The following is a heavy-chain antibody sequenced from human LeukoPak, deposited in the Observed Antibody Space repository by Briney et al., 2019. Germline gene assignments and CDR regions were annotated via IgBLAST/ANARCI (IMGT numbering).Heavy chain of an antibody. D-gene: IGHD3-10*01. CDR1: GYTFTSYY. CDR2: INPSGGST. V-gene: IGHV1-46*01. J-gene: IGHJ4*02. CDR3: AKQIGDYYGFSY. Sequence: ASVKVSCKASGYTFTSYYMHWVRQAPRQGLEWMGIINPSGGSTSYAQKFQGRVTMTRDTSTSTVYMELSSLRSEDTAVYYCAKQIGDYYGFSYWGQGTLVTVSS.